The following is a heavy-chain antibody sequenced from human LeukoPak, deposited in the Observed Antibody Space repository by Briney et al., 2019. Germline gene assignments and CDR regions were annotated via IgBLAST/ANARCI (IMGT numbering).Heavy chain of an antibody. D-gene: IGHD1-26*01. CDR3: ARFGYGRYYFDY. CDR1: GFIFRSSS. J-gene: IGHJ4*02. CDR2: ISAIGGIT. Sequence: GGSLRLSCAASGFIFRSSSMSWVRQAPGKGLEWVSSISAIGGITHYAESVQGRFTISRDNSGNTLYVQMNSLSVDDTAVYYCARFGYGRYYFDYWGQGTLVTVSS. V-gene: IGHV3-23*01.